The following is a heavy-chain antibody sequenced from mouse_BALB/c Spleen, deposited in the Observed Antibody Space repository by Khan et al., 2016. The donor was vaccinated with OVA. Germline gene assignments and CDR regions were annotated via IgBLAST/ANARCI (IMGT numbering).Heavy chain of an antibody. V-gene: IGHV3-2*02. CDR3: ARVYGGDFDY. CDR1: GYSITSDYA. CDR2: IIYSGNI. D-gene: IGHD1-1*01. J-gene: IGHJ2*01. Sequence: VQLQQLGPGLVKPSQSLSLTCTVIGYSITSDYAWNWIRQFPGNKLEWIGFIIYSGNINYNPSPKSRISITRDTSKNQFFLQLNSVTTEDTATYYCARVYGGDFDYWGQGTTLTVSS.